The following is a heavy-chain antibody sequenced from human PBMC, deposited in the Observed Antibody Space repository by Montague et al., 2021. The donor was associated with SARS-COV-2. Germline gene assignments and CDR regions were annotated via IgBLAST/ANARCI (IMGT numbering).Heavy chain of an antibody. V-gene: IGHV3-30*04. J-gene: IGHJ3*02. CDR3: ARVKGSGGFSYAFDI. Sequence: SLRLSCAASGFTFGSYPMSRVRQVPGKGREWVAVLSYDGSNKYYADSAKGRFTIPRDNSKNTLYLQMNSLRAEDTAVYYCARVKGSGGFSYAFDIWGQGTMVTVSS. CDR2: LSYDGSNK. CDR1: GFTFGSYP. D-gene: IGHD3-10*01.